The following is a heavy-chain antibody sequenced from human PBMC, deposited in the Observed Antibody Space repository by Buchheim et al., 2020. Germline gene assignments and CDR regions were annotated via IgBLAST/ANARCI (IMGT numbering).Heavy chain of an antibody. V-gene: IGHV3-23*01. Sequence: EVQLLESGGGLVQPGGSLRLSCAASGFTFSSYAMSWVRQAPGKGLEWVSAISGSGGSTYYADSVKGRFTIFRDDSTNTPYLQMNSLRAEDTAVYYCAKVPSIAAADYYYYGMDVWGQGTT. J-gene: IGHJ6*02. CDR2: ISGSGGST. CDR3: AKVPSIAAADYYYYGMDV. D-gene: IGHD6-13*01. CDR1: GFTFSSYA.